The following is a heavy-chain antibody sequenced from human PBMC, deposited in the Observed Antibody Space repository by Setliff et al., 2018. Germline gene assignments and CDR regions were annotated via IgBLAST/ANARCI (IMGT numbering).Heavy chain of an antibody. Sequence: GGSLRLSCAASGFTFINYWMSWVRQAPGTGLEWLANIKQDGSGKFYVDSVKGRFTISRDNAKNSLYLQMNRLRAEDTALYYCAKDRSRDYDDSSGYNHWGQGTLVTVSS. J-gene: IGHJ5*02. V-gene: IGHV3-7*03. D-gene: IGHD3-22*01. CDR3: AKDRSRDYDDSSGYNH. CDR1: GFTFINYW. CDR2: IKQDGSGK.